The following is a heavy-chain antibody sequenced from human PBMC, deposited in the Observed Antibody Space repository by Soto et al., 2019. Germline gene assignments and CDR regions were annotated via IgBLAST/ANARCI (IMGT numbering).Heavy chain of an antibody. Sequence: GGSLRLSCAASGFTFSSYAMHWVRQSPGKGLEWVAVISYDGSNKYYAESVKGRFTISRDNSKNTLYLQMNSLRVEDTAVFSCARSYDSSGFYHFDYWGLGTLVTVSS. V-gene: IGHV3-30-3*01. J-gene: IGHJ4*02. CDR3: ARSYDSSGFYHFDY. CDR2: ISYDGSNK. D-gene: IGHD3-22*01. CDR1: GFTFSSYA.